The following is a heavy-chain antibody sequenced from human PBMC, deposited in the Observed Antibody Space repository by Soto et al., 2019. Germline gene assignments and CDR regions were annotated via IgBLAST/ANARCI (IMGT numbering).Heavy chain of an antibody. V-gene: IGHV1-3*01. CDR3: ARDSSSSRSFDY. CDR1: GYPFTIYA. Sequence: ASVKVSCKASGYPFTIYAIHWVRQAPGQSLEWMGWINPGNGDTKYSQIFQGRVTITWDTSARTAYMDLSSLISEDTADYYCARDSSSSRSFDYWGQGARVTVSS. CDR2: INPGNGDT. D-gene: IGHD6-6*01. J-gene: IGHJ4*02.